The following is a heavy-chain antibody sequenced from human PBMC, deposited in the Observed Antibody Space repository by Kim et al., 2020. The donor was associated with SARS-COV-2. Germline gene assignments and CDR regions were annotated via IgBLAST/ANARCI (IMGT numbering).Heavy chain of an antibody. D-gene: IGHD6-19*01. CDR1: GGSISSYY. CDR3: SRRTSGSSGWCSNKYYFD. Sequence: SETLSLTCTVSGGSISSYYWSWIRQPPGKGLEWIGYIYYSGSTNYNLSLKSRVTISVDTSKNQFSLKLSSVTAADTTAYYCSRRTSGSSGWCSNKYYFD. J-gene: IGHJ4*01. CDR2: IYYSGST. V-gene: IGHV4-59*08.